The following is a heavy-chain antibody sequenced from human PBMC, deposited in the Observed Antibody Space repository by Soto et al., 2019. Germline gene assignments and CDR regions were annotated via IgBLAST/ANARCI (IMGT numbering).Heavy chain of an antibody. CDR3: ARGHDANND. CDR2: IYHSGST. CDR1: GGSISSGGYS. J-gene: IGHJ4*02. D-gene: IGHD2-8*01. V-gene: IGHV4-30-2*01. Sequence: QVQLQESGSGLVKPSQTLSLTCTVSGGSISSGGYSWSWIRQPPGKGLEWIGYIYHSGSTYYNPSRKSRVTISMDTSKNQFSLNVNSVTAADTAVYYCARGHDANNDWGQGTLVSVSS.